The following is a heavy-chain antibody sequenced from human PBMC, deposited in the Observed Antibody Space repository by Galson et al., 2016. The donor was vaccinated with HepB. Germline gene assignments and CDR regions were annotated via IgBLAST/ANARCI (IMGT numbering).Heavy chain of an antibody. J-gene: IGHJ6*02. CDR3: TRLKHDHDRSGFGVDL. CDR1: GLNFNIYG. D-gene: IGHD3-22*01. CDR2: IGFDGSRE. Sequence: SLRLSCAASGLNFNIYGMQWVRQAPGKGLEWVAYIGFDGSRESYSEFVKGRFTISRDQSEHTLYLHMSSLTTEDTAIYYCTRLKHDHDRSGFGVDLWGRGTTVTVSS. V-gene: IGHV3-30*03.